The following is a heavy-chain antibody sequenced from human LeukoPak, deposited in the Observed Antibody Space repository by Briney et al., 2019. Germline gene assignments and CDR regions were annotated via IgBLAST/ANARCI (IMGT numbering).Heavy chain of an antibody. J-gene: IGHJ5*02. CDR2: INPNSGGT. Sequence: ASVKVSCKASGYTFTGYYMHWVRQAPGQGLEWIGWINPNSGGTNYAQKFQGRVTMTRDTSISTAYMELSRLRSDGTAVYYCARESRMVRGVIITGWFDPWGQGTLVTVSS. CDR3: ARESRMVRGVIITGWFDP. D-gene: IGHD3-10*01. CDR1: GYTFTGYY. V-gene: IGHV1-2*02.